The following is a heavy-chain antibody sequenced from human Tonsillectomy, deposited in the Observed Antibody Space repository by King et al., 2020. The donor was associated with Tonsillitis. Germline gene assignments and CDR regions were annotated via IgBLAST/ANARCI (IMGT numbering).Heavy chain of an antibody. V-gene: IGHV3-30-3*01. J-gene: IGHJ4*02. CDR3: ARALSGYLIPTYFDY. Sequence: VQLVESGGGVVQPGRSLRLSCAASGFTFSSYAMHWVRQAPGKGLEWVAVISHDGSNKYYADSVKGRFTISRDNSKNTLYLQMNSLRAEDTAVYYCARALSGYLIPTYFDYWGQGTLVSVSS. CDR1: GFTFSSYA. D-gene: IGHD3-22*01. CDR2: ISHDGSNK.